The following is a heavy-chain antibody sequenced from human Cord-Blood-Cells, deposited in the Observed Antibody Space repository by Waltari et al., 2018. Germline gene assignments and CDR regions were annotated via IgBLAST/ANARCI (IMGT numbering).Heavy chain of an antibody. V-gene: IGHV4-38-2*01. CDR3: ARVHSEYDFWGRGIAFDS. CDR2: IYHSGST. CDR1: GYSISSGYY. Sequence: QVQLQESGPGLVKPSETLSLTCAVSGYSISSGYYWGWIRQPPGKGLEWIGSIYHSGSTYDRPSLKSRVTISVDTSKNQFCVKLCAVTAADTAVDYCARVHSEYDFWGRGIAFDSWGQGTMVTVAS. J-gene: IGHJ3*02. D-gene: IGHD3-3*01.